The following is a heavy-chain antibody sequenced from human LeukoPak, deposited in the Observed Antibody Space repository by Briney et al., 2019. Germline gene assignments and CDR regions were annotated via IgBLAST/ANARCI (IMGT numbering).Heavy chain of an antibody. CDR2: INPNSGGT. J-gene: IGHJ4*02. CDR1: GYTFTGYY. Sequence: GASVKVSCKASGYTFTGYYMHWVRQAPGQGLEWMGWINPNSGGTNYAQKFQGRVTVTRDTSISTAYMELSRLRSDDTAVYYCVRFVRGVTQLDYWGQGTLVTVSS. D-gene: IGHD3-10*01. CDR3: VRFVRGVTQLDY. V-gene: IGHV1-2*02.